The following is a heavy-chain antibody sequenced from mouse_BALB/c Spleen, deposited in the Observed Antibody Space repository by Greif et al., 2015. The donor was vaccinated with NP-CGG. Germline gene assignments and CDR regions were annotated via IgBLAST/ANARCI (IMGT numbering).Heavy chain of an antibody. CDR1: GYAFTNYL. CDR2: INPGSGGT. Sequence: VQLQQSGAELVRPGTSVKVSCKASGYAFTNYLIEWVKQRPGQGLEWIGVINPGSGGTNYNEKFKGKATLTADKSSSTAYMQLSSLTSDDSAVYFCAKYDSGRKGPAYWGQGTLVTVSA. CDR3: AKYDSGRKGPAY. D-gene: IGHD2-4*01. J-gene: IGHJ3*01. V-gene: IGHV1-54*01.